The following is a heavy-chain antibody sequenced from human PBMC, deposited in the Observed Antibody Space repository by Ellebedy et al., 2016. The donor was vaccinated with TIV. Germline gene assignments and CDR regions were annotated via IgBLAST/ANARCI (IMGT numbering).Heavy chain of an antibody. Sequence: MPGGSLRLSCIVSGGSISRYYWSWIRQPPGKGLEWIGYMSSSGNTNYNPSLKSRVTTSIDTSKNQFSLRLSFVTAADTAVYYCASTEYLGFWGYWGQGTLVTVSS. D-gene: IGHD3-16*01. CDR1: GGSISRYY. CDR3: ASTEYLGFWGY. CDR2: MSSSGNT. V-gene: IGHV4-59*12. J-gene: IGHJ4*02.